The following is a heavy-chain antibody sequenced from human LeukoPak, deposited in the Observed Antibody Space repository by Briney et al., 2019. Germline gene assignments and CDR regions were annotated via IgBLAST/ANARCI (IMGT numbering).Heavy chain of an antibody. CDR1: EIRFTTHW. CDR2: IRQDGGEK. D-gene: IGHD3-3*01. CDR3: ASAYASYDFWSGYENFDF. V-gene: IGHV3-7*01. Sequence: GGSLRLSCAASEIRFTTHWMNWVRQAPGKGLEWVASIRQDGGEKKYVDSVKGRFTISRDLAQNSLFLQMNSLRAEDTAVYYCASAYASYDFWSGYENFDFWGQGTLFTVSS. J-gene: IGHJ4*02.